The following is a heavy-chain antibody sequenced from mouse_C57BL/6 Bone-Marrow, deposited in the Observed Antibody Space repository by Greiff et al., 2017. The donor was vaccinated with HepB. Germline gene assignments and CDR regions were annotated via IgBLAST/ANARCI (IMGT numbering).Heavy chain of an antibody. D-gene: IGHD1-1*01. Sequence: QVQLKQSGAELVKPGASVKMSCKASGYTFTTYPIEWMKQNHGKSLEWIGNFHPYNDDTKYNEKFKGKATLTVEKSSSTVYLELSRLTSDDSAVYYCARGHYYGSSLYYYAMDYWGQGTSVTVSS. V-gene: IGHV1-47*01. CDR2: FHPYNDDT. J-gene: IGHJ4*01. CDR1: GYTFTTYP. CDR3: ARGHYYGSSLYYYAMDY.